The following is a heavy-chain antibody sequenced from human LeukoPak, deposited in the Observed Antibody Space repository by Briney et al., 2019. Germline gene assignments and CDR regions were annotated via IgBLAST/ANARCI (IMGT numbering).Heavy chain of an antibody. Sequence: GGSLRLSCAASGFTFSSYAMQWVRQAPGKGLEWVAVISYDGSNKYYADSVKGRFTISRDNSKNTLYLQMNSLRAEDTAVYYCAKGVATAEGGVSPYWGQGTLVTVSS. V-gene: IGHV3-30-3*01. D-gene: IGHD2-8*01. CDR1: GFTFSSYA. CDR3: AKGVATAEGGVSPY. CDR2: ISYDGSNK. J-gene: IGHJ1*01.